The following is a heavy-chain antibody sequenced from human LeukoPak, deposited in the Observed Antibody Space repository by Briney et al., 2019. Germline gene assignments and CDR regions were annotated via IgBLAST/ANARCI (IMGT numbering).Heavy chain of an antibody. D-gene: IGHD3-16*01. CDR1: GGTFSSYA. CDR3: ATEYVRTHYFDW. Sequence: SVKVSCKASGGTFSSYAISWVRPAPGQGLEWMGGIIPIFGTANYAQKFQGRVTMTRDTSTSTVYMDLSSLRSDDTAVYYCATEYVRTHYFDWWGQGTLVTVSS. J-gene: IGHJ4*02. V-gene: IGHV1-69*05. CDR2: IIPIFGTA.